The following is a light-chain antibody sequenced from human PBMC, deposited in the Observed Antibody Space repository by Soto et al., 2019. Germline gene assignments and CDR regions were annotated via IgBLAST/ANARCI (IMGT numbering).Light chain of an antibody. Sequence: QSALTQPPSASGSPGQSVAISCTGTSSDIGAYKFVSWYQQHPGKAPKLIIYDVSIRPSGVPDRFSGSKSGNTSSLTVSGLLAEDEADYYCSLYAGTHSVVFGGGTKVTVL. CDR3: SLYAGTHSVV. CDR1: SSDIGAYKF. J-gene: IGLJ2*01. V-gene: IGLV2-8*01. CDR2: DVS.